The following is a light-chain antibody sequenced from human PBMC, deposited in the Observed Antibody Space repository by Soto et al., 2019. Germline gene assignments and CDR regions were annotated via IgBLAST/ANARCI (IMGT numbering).Light chain of an antibody. V-gene: IGLV2-11*01. J-gene: IGLJ1*01. Sequence: QSVLTQPRSVSGSPGQSVSISCTGTSSDVGRYSYVSWYQQHPGKAPKLMIYDVSERPSGVPDRFSGSKSGNTASLTISGLQAEDEADYFCSAYAGSIYVFGSGTKVTVL. CDR3: SAYAGSIYV. CDR2: DVS. CDR1: SSDVGRYSY.